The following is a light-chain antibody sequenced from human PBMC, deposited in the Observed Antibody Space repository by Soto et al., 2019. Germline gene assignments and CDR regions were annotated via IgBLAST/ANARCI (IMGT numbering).Light chain of an antibody. CDR3: QQRSNWPSA. J-gene: IGKJ3*01. CDR1: QSVSSY. Sequence: EIVLTQSPGTLSLSPGERATLSCRASQSVSSYLAWYQQKPGQAPRLLIYDASNRATGIPARFSGSGSGTDFTLTISSLEPEDFAVYYCQQRSNWPSAFGPGTKVDI. V-gene: IGKV3-11*01. CDR2: DAS.